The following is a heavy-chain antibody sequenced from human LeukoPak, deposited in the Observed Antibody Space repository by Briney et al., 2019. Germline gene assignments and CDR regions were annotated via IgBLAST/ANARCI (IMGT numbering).Heavy chain of an antibody. J-gene: IGHJ4*02. CDR1: GFTFRSYG. V-gene: IGHV3-30*03. CDR2: ISYDGSHK. CDR3: TRDPSALDY. Sequence: PGRSLRLSCAASGFTFRSYGMHWVRQAPGKGLEWVAVISYDGSHKYYADSVKGRFTISRDNSKNTLYLQVNRLRAEDTAVYYCTRDPSALDYWGQGTVVTVSS.